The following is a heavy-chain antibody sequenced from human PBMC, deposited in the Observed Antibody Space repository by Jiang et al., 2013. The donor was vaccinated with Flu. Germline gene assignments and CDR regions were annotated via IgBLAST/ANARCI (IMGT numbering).Heavy chain of an antibody. V-gene: IGHV1-2*04. CDR1: YY. J-gene: IGHJ4*02. Sequence: YYMHVGATGPGQGLEWMGWINPNSGGTNYAQKFQGWVTMTRDTSISTAYMELSRLRSDDTAVYYCARDIVVVPAATNPQRGYSYGYAGNYFDYWGQGTLVTVSS. CDR2: INPNSGGT. D-gene: IGHD2-2*01. CDR3: ARDIVVVPAATNPQRGYSYGYAGNYFDY.